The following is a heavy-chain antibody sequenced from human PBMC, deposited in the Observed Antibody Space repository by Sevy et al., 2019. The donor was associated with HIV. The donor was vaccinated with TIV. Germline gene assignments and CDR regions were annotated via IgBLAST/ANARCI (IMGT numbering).Heavy chain of an antibody. V-gene: IGHV3-23*01. D-gene: IGHD6-13*01. CDR3: AKSAAAGTFYYYYYMDV. J-gene: IGHJ6*03. CDR2: ISGSGGST. Sequence: GGSLRLSCAASGFTFSSYAMSWVRQAPGKGVEWVSAISGSGGSTYYADSVKGRFTISRDNSKNTLYLQMNSLRAEDTAVYYCAKSAAAGTFYYYYYMDVWGKGTTVTVSS. CDR1: GFTFSSYA.